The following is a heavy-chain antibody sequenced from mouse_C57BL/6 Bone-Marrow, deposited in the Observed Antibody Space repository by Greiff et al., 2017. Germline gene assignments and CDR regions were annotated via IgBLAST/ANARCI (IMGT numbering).Heavy chain of an antibody. D-gene: IGHD2-4*01. Sequence: QVQLQQPGAELVRPGTSVKLSCKASGYTFTSYWMHWVKQRPGQGLEWIGVIDPSDSYTNYNQKFKGKATLTVDTSSSTAYMQLSSLTSEDSAVYYCARRAIYYDYDEFDYWGQGTTLTVSS. CDR3: ARRAIYYDYDEFDY. CDR1: GYTFTSYW. CDR2: IDPSDSYT. J-gene: IGHJ2*01. V-gene: IGHV1-59*01.